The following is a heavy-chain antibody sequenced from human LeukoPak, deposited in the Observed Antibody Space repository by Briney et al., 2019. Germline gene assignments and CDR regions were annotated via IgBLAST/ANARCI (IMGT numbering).Heavy chain of an antibody. V-gene: IGHV3-23*01. CDR3: TTVVVGATYYFDY. J-gene: IGHJ4*02. Sequence: GGSLRLSCAASGFTFSSYAMSWVRQAPGKGLEWVSAISGSGGSTYYADSVKGRFTISRDNSKNTLYLQMNSLKTEDTAVYYCTTVVVGATYYFDYWGQGTLVTVSS. CDR2: ISGSGGST. D-gene: IGHD1-26*01. CDR1: GFTFSSYA.